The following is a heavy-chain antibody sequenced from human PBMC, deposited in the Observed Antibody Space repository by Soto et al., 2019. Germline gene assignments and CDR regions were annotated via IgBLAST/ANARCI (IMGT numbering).Heavy chain of an antibody. Sequence: SETPSLTCAVYGGAFSGYYSSWIRQPPGKGLEWIGEINHSGSTNYNPSLKSRVTISVDTSKNQFSLKLSSVTAADTAVYYCARDSCGGDRYKTIDYWGQGTLVTVSS. CDR1: GGAFSGYY. CDR2: INHSGST. CDR3: ARDSCGGDRYKTIDY. V-gene: IGHV4-34*01. J-gene: IGHJ4*02. D-gene: IGHD2-21*02.